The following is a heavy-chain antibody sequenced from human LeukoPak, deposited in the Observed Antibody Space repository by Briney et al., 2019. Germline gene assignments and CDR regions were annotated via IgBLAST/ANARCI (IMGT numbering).Heavy chain of an antibody. CDR3: AKDSFGYGSGIYLPFDC. CDR1: GFTFSSYG. V-gene: IGHV3-30*02. J-gene: IGHJ4*02. Sequence: GGSLRLSCAASGFTFSSYGMHWVRQAPGKGLEWVAFIRYDGTNKHYADSVKGRFTISRDNSKNTLYLQMNSLGAEDTAVYYCAKDSFGYGSGIYLPFDCWGQGTLVTVSS. CDR2: IRYDGTNK. D-gene: IGHD3-10*01.